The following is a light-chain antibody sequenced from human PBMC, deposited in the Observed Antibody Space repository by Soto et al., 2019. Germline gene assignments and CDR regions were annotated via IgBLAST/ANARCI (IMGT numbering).Light chain of an antibody. V-gene: IGLV1-47*02. CDR2: CND. CDR1: SSNIGTNY. Sequence: QSVLTQPPSASGTPGQRVTISCSGSSSNIGTNYVYWYKQLPGTAPKLLIYCNDQRPSGVPDRLSGSKSGTSASLAIGGLRSEDEADYYCATRDNSLSRGVFGGGTKLTVL. CDR3: ATRDNSLSRGV. J-gene: IGLJ3*02.